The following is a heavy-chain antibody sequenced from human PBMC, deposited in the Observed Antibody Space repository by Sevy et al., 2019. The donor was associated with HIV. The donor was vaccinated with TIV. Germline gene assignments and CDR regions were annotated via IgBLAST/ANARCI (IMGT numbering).Heavy chain of an antibody. CDR1: GFTFSSYA. V-gene: IGHV3-23*01. CDR2: ISGSGDST. J-gene: IGHJ4*02. Sequence: GGSLRLSCAASGFTFSSYAMSWVRQAPGKGLEWVSVISGSGDSTYYVDSVKGRLTISRDNSKNTLNLQMNSLRAEDTAVYYCAKEGRGYHGSGSSDYWGQGALVTVSS. CDR3: AKEGRGYHGSGSSDY. D-gene: IGHD3-10*01.